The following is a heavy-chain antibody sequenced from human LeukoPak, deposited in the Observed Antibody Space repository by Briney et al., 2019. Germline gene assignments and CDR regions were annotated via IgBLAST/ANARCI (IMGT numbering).Heavy chain of an antibody. CDR1: GFTFTNYG. V-gene: IGHV3-30*02. J-gene: IGHJ4*02. Sequence: GGSLRLSCAASGFTFTNYGMHWVRQAPGKGLEWVAFIQYDGTNKYYADSVKGRFTISRDNAKNSLYLQMNSLRAEDTAVYYCAKDISSRYDFDYWGQGTLVTVSS. D-gene: IGHD6-13*01. CDR3: AKDISSRYDFDY. CDR2: IQYDGTNK.